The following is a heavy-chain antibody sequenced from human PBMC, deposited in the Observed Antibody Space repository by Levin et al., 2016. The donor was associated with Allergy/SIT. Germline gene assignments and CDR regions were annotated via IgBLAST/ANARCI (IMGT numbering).Heavy chain of an antibody. CDR2: VHYSGST. D-gene: IGHD1-1*01. CDR3: ARGGTTETTSYGVDV. V-gene: IGHV4-59*01. Sequence: SETLSLTCTVSGGSISSYYWNWIRQPPGKGLEWIGYVHYSGSTNYNFSLKSRVTISVDTSKNKFSLRLSSVTAADTAVYYCARGGTTETTSYGVDVWGLGTTVTVSS. CDR1: GGSISSYY. J-gene: IGHJ6*02.